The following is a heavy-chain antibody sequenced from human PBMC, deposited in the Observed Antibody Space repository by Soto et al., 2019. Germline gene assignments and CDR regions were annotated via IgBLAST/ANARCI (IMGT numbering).Heavy chain of an antibody. CDR2: TNPGNGNT. V-gene: IGHV1-3*01. J-gene: IGHJ1*01. D-gene: IGHD3-22*01. CDR3: ASGGYMDSRNNLAN. CDR1: GYTFTSYG. Sequence: ASVKLSCKASGYTFTSYGMNWVRQAPGRGLEWMGWTNPGNGNTKYSQQFQGRVIIDRDTSASTAYMELSSLRSEDTAVYYCASGGYMDSRNNLANWCLGNMVTVSA.